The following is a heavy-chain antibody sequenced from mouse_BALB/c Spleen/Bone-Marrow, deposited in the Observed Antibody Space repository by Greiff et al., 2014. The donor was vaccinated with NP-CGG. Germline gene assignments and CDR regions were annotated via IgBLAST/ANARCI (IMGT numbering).Heavy chain of an antibody. CDR1: GYTFSSYW. CDR3: ARRYFYSMDY. CDR2: ILPGSAIT. D-gene: IGHD2-14*01. J-gene: IGHJ4*01. V-gene: IGHV1-9*01. Sequence: DQLQQYGAELMKPGTSVKISCKATGYTFSSYWIEWVKQRPGLGLEWIGEILPGSAITNYNEKFKGKATFTADTSSNTAYMQLSSLTSEDSAVYYCARRYFYSMDYWGQGTSVTVSS.